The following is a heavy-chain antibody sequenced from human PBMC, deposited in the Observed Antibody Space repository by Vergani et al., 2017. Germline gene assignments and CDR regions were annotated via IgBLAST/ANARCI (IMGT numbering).Heavy chain of an antibody. Sequence: QVQLVESGGGVVQPGRSLRLSCAASGFTFSSYAMHWVRQAPGKGLEWGAVISYDGSNKYYADSGKGRFTIYRDNSKNPLYLQMNSLRAEDTAVYYCAREKPVSARVKWLVKGSFDIWGQGTMVTVSS. V-gene: IGHV3-30-3*01. D-gene: IGHD6-19*01. J-gene: IGHJ3*02. CDR2: ISYDGSNK. CDR1: GFTFSSYA. CDR3: AREKPVSARVKWLVKGSFDI.